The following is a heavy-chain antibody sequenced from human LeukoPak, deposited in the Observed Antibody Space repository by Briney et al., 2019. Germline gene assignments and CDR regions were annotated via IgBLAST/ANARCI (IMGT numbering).Heavy chain of an antibody. D-gene: IGHD3-9*01. CDR2: IYYSGST. CDR3: ARDEGHFDVDY. Sequence: SETLSLTCTVSGGSISSTSYYWGWIRQPPGKGLEWMGSIYYSGSTFYIPSLKSRLTISLDTSKNQFSLKLSSVTAADTAVYYCARDEGHFDVDYWGQGTLVTVSS. CDR1: GGSISSTSYY. J-gene: IGHJ4*02. V-gene: IGHV4-39*07.